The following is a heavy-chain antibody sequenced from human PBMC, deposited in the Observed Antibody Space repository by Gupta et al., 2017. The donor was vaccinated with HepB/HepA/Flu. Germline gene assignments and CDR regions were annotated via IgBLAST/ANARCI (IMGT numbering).Heavy chain of an antibody. CDR3: ARVVLLWFGESRRDAFDI. CDR2: IYYSGST. D-gene: IGHD3-10*01. Sequence: QLQLQESGPGLVKPSETLSLTCTVSGGSISSSSYYWGWIRQPPGKGLGWIGSIYYSGSTYYNPSLKSRVTISVDTSKNQFSLKLSSVTAADTAVYYCARVVLLWFGESRRDAFDIWGQGTMVTVSS. CDR1: GGSISSSSYY. V-gene: IGHV4-39*01. J-gene: IGHJ3*02.